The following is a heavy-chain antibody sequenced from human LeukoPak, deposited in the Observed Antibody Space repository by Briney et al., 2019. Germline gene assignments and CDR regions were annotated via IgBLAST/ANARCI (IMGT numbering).Heavy chain of an antibody. CDR2: INPNSGGT. V-gene: IGHV1-2*02. D-gene: IGHD6-19*01. CDR3: ARGLDSSGWYYYYMDV. J-gene: IGHJ6*03. Sequence: AASVKVSFKASGYTFTGYYMHWVRQAPGQGLEWMGWINPNSGGTNYAQKFQGRVTMTRDTSISTAYMELSRLRSDDTAVYYCARGLDSSGWYYYYMDVWGKGTTVTVSS. CDR1: GYTFTGYY.